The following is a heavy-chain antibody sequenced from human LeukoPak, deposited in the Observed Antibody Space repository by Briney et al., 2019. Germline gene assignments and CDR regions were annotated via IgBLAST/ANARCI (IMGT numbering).Heavy chain of an antibody. CDR3: ATVNTMVRGVIEY. V-gene: IGHV1-24*01. J-gene: IGHJ4*02. CDR2: FDPEDGET. Sequence: ASVKVSCKVSGYTLTELSMHWVRQAPGKGLEWMGGFDPEDGETIYAQKIQGRVTMTEDTSTDTAYMELSSLRSEDTAVYYCATVNTMVRGVIEYWGQGTLVTVSS. D-gene: IGHD3-10*01. CDR1: GYTLTELS.